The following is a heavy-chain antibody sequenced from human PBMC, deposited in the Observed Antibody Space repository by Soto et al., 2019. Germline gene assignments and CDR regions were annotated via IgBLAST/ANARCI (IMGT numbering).Heavy chain of an antibody. Sequence: QVQLVQSGAEVKKPGSSVKVSCKASGGTFSSYAISWVRQAPGQGLEWMGGIIPIFGTANYAQKFQGRVTITADESTSTADMELSSLRSEGTAVYYCARAIAAAGTPFDPWGQGTLVTVSS. CDR3: ARAIAAAGTPFDP. D-gene: IGHD6-13*01. V-gene: IGHV1-69*12. CDR1: GGTFSSYA. CDR2: IIPIFGTA. J-gene: IGHJ5*02.